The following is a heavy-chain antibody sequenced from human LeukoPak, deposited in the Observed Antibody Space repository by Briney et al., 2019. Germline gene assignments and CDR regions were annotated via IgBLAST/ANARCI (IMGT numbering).Heavy chain of an antibody. D-gene: IGHD3-16*01. J-gene: IGHJ4*02. Sequence: GGSLRLSCAASGFTFNNYGMHWVRQAPGKGLEWVAIIWYDGSNKYYADSVKGRFTISRDNSKNTLYLQMNSLRAEDTAVYYCARGEGGLDYWGQGTLVTVSS. CDR3: ARGEGGLDY. V-gene: IGHV3-33*01. CDR2: IWYDGSNK. CDR1: GFTFNNYG.